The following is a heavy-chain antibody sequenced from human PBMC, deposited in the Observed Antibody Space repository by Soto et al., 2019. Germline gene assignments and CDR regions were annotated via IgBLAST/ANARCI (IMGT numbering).Heavy chain of an antibody. V-gene: IGHV3-23*01. J-gene: IGHJ4*02. CDR3: ARDTVRELDY. CDR1: GITFSNYV. D-gene: IGHD3-10*01. CDR2: IVAGGGFT. Sequence: EVQLLEPGGGLVQPGGSLRLSCAVSGITFSNYVMSWVRQAPGKGLEWVSGIVAGGGFTYYADSVKGRFTISRDNSRNTLYLQMNSLRAEDTAVYYCARDTVRELDYWGQGTLVAVSS.